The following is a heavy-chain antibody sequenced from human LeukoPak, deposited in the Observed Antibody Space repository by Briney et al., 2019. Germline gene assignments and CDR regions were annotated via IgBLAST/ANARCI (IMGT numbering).Heavy chain of an antibody. CDR2: ISAYNGNT. V-gene: IGHV1-18*01. CDR3: GRHPPDIDWFYAFDI. J-gene: IGHJ3*02. CDR1: GYTFTSYG. Sequence: ASVKVSCKASGYTFTSYGISWVRQAPGQGLEWMGWISAYNGNTNYAQKLQGRVSMTTDKTTSTAYMELRSLRSDDKAVYYCGRHPPDIDWFYAFDIWGQGTMVTVSS. D-gene: IGHD3-9*01.